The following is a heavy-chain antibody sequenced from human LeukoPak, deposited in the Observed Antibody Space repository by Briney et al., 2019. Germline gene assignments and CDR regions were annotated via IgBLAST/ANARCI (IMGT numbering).Heavy chain of an antibody. J-gene: IGHJ6*03. V-gene: IGHV4-59*01. D-gene: IGHD4-11*01. CDR3: ARDSNSHPYSYFSMDV. Sequence: PSETLSLTCNVSGGSISSYYWSWIRQPPGKGLEWIGYIDDSGSTNYNASLKSRVTISIDSSKNQFSLNVKSVTAADTAVYYCARDSNSHPYSYFSMDVWGKGTTVTVSS. CDR1: GGSISSYY. CDR2: IDDSGST.